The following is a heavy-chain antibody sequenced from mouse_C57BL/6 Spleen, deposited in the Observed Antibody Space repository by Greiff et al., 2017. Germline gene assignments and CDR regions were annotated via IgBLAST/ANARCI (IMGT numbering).Heavy chain of an antibody. CDR1: GYTFTSYW. Sequence: QVQLQQPGAELVRPGSSVKLSCKASGYTFTSYWMHWVKQRPIQGLEWIGNIDPSDSETHYNQKFKDKATLTVDKSSSTAYMQLSSLTSEDSAVYYCARYSAVVAPGVYYFDYWGQGTTLTVSS. CDR3: ARYSAVVAPGVYYFDY. V-gene: IGHV1-52*01. J-gene: IGHJ2*01. D-gene: IGHD1-1*01. CDR2: IDPSDSET.